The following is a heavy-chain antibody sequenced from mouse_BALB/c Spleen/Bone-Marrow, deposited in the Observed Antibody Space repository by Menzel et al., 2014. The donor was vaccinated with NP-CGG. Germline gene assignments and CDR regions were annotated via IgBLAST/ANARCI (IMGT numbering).Heavy chain of an antibody. Sequence: EVHLVESGGGLVQPGGSLRLSCATSGFTFTDYYMNWVRQPPGKALEWLGFIRNKANGYTTEYGASVKSRFTISRDNSQNILYLQMNTLRADDSATYYCARDKGRVFFDYWGQGTTLTVSS. CDR3: ARDKGRVFFDY. J-gene: IGHJ2*01. CDR1: GFTFTDYY. V-gene: IGHV7-3*02. CDR2: IRNKANGYTT.